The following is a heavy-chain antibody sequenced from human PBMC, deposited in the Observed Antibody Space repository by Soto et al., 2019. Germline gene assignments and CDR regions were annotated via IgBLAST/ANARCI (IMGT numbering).Heavy chain of an antibody. V-gene: IGHV4-39*07. CDR3: ARGERQQQRDS. CDR1: GGSISSSSYY. D-gene: IGHD6-13*01. CDR2: IYHSGST. J-gene: IGHJ4*02. Sequence: SETLSLTCTVSGGSISSSSYYWGWIRQPPGKGLEWIGEIYHSGSTSYNPSLKSRVVISVDKSKNQFFLKVTSVTAADTAVYFCARGERQQQRDSWGQGTLVTVSS.